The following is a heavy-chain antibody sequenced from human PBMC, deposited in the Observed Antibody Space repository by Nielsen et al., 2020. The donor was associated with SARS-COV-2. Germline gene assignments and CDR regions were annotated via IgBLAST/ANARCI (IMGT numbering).Heavy chain of an antibody. J-gene: IGHJ4*02. Sequence: GESLKISCAASGFTFSNAWMSWVRQAPGKGLEWVGRIKSKTDGGTTDYAAPVKGRFTISRDDSKNTLYLQMNSLKTEDTAVYYCTTKFTIAVAGTLDYWGQGTLVTVSS. CDR3: TTKFTIAVAGTLDY. CDR1: GFTFSNAW. V-gene: IGHV3-15*01. D-gene: IGHD6-19*01. CDR2: IKSKTDGGTT.